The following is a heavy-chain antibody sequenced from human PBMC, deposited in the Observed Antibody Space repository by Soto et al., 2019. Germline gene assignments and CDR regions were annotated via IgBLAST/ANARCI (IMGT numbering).Heavy chain of an antibody. CDR2: IYYSGST. V-gene: IGHV4-59*01. Sequence: QVQLQESGPGLVKPSETLSLTCTVSGGSISSYYWSWIRQPPGKGLEWIGYIYYSGSTNYNPSLKSRVTISVDTSXNXXXXXXXXXXXXXXXXXXXXXXXXXXXXXXXXXXYYYMDVWGKGTTVTVSS. CDR1: GGSISSYY. CDR3: XXXXXXXXXXXXXXXYYYMDV. J-gene: IGHJ6*03.